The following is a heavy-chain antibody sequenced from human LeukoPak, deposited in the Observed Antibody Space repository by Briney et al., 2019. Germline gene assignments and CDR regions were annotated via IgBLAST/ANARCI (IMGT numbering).Heavy chain of an antibody. Sequence: GGSLRLSCAASGFTFSSYAMSWDRQAPGKGLEWVSAISGSGGSTYYADSVKGRFTISRDNSRNRLYLQVNSLRAEGTAVYYCAKDLLWFGELLSYAFDIWGQGTMVTVSS. D-gene: IGHD3-10*01. CDR2: ISGSGGST. J-gene: IGHJ3*02. V-gene: IGHV3-23*01. CDR3: AKDLLWFGELLSYAFDI. CDR1: GFTFSSYA.